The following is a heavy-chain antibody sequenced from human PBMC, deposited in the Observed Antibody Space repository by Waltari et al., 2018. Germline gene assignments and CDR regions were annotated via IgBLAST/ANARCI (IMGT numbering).Heavy chain of an antibody. CDR3: ARTSGAAAGKFDY. J-gene: IGHJ4*02. Sequence: QVQLQESGPGLVKPSETLSLTCTVSGTSISNYYWTWIRQPPGKGLEWLGYISDSGSTSYNPSLKSRVTISGYTSKNHFSLKLSSVTAADTAVYYCARTSGAAAGKFDYWGQGTLVTVSS. CDR2: ISDSGST. V-gene: IGHV4-59*01. CDR1: GTSISNYY. D-gene: IGHD6-13*01.